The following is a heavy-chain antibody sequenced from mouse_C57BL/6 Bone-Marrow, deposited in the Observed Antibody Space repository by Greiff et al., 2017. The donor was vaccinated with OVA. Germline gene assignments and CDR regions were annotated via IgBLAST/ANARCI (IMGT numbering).Heavy chain of an antibody. CDR1: GFTFSDYG. CDR2: ISSGRSTI. Sequence: EVQRVESGGGLVKPGGSLKLSCAASGFTFSDYGMHWVRQAPEKGLEWVAYISSGRSTIYYADTVKGRFTISRDNAKNTLFLQMTSLRSEDTAMYYCARVDYYYDYWGQGTTLTVSS. V-gene: IGHV5-17*01. CDR3: ARVDYYYDY. J-gene: IGHJ2*01.